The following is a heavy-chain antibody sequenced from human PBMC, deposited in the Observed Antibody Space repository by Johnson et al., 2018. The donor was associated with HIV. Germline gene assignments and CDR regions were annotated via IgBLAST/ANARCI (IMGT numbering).Heavy chain of an antibody. Sequence: VQLVESGGGLVQPGGSLDLSGDPSESPFRSTALHWARKATGNGLEWLSAFGTPGDTYYPGSVKARSPISRKNSKNTLYLQMNSRRAEDTAVYYCAKGGSGTTRIRAQKGAFDIWGQGTMVTVSS. CDR3: AKGGSGTTRIRAQKGAFDI. J-gene: IGHJ3*02. CDR2: FGTPGDT. V-gene: IGHV3-13*01. CDR1: ESPFRSTA. D-gene: IGHD6-19*01.